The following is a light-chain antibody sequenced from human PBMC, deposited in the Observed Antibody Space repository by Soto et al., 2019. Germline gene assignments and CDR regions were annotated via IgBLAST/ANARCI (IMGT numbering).Light chain of an antibody. CDR3: QSFDNSVSGSGV. J-gene: IGLJ3*02. Sequence: QSALTQPASVSGSPGQSITISCTGTSSDVAIYKYVSWYQQHPGKAPKLMIYQVTNRPSGVSHRFSGSKSANTASLTISGLQADDEADYYCQSFDNSVSGSGVFGGGTKLTVL. CDR2: QVT. V-gene: IGLV2-14*01. CDR1: SSDVAIYKY.